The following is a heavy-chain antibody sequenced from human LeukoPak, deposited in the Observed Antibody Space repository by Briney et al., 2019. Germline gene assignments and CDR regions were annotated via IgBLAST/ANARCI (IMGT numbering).Heavy chain of an antibody. CDR2: IYHSGST. CDR3: ARQLPPYYYDSSGPEGRAFDI. J-gene: IGHJ3*02. Sequence: PSETLSLTCAVSGYSISSGYYWGWIRQPPGKGLEWIGSIYHSGSTYYNPSLKSRVTISVDTSKNQFSLKLSSVTAADTAVYYCARQLPPYYYDSSGPEGRAFDIWGQGTMVTVSS. V-gene: IGHV4-38-2*01. CDR1: GYSISSGYY. D-gene: IGHD3-22*01.